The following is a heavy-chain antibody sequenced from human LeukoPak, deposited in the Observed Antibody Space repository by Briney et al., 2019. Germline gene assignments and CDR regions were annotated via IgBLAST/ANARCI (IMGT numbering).Heavy chain of an antibody. Sequence: GGSLRLSCAASGFTFSSYSMNWVRQAPGKGLEWVSYISTSSTTKYNADSVKGRFTISGDNAKNSLYLQMNSLRAEDTAVYYCARGSSYCGGDCFDYWGQGTLVTVSS. D-gene: IGHD2-21*01. J-gene: IGHJ4*02. CDR1: GFTFSSYS. CDR3: ARGSSYCGGDCFDY. CDR2: ISTSSTTK. V-gene: IGHV3-48*01.